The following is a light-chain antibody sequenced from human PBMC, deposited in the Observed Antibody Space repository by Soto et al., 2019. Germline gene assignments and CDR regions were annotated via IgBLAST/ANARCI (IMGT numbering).Light chain of an antibody. CDR1: QSVSSNY. CDR3: QQYGGSPWT. CDR2: GAS. J-gene: IGKJ1*01. V-gene: IGKV3-20*01. Sequence: EIVLTQSPGTLSLSPGERATLSCRASQSVSSNYLAWYQQKPGQAPRPLIYGASSRATGIPDRFSGSGAGTDFTLTISRLEPEDSAVYYCQQYGGSPWTFGQGTKVDIK.